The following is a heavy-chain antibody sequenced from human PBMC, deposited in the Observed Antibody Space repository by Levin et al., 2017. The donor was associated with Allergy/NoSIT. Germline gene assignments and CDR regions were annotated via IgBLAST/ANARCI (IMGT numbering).Heavy chain of an antibody. CDR3: ARDAVSDGFDY. D-gene: IGHD2-8*01. CDR1: GGSISSGGYY. Sequence: SETLSLTCTVSGGSISSGGYYWSWIRQHPGKGLEWIGYIYYSGSTYYNPSLKSRVTISVDTSKNQFSLKLSSVTAADTAVYYCARDAVSDGFDYWGQGTLVTVSS. CDR2: IYYSGST. V-gene: IGHV4-31*03. J-gene: IGHJ4*02.